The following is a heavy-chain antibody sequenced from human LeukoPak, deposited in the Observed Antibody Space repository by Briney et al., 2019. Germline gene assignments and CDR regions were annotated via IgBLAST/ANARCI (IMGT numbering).Heavy chain of an antibody. CDR2: ISSSSSTI. J-gene: IGHJ4*02. V-gene: IGHV3-48*02. D-gene: IGHD6-13*01. Sequence: PGGSVKLFCAASGFSFSTYTMNWVRQAPGKGLDWVSYISSSSSTIYYADSVKGRFTISRDNANNSLYLQMNSLRDEDTAVYYCARARRYRSSWYHDYWGEGSLASASS. CDR3: ARARRYRSSWYHDY. CDR1: GFSFSTYT.